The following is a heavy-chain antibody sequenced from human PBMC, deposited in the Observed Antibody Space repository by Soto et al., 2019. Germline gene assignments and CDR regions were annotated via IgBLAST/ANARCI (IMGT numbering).Heavy chain of an antibody. D-gene: IGHD3-3*01. V-gene: IGHV3-66*01. CDR2: IYSGGST. J-gene: IGHJ3*02. Sequence: EVQLVESGGGLVQPGGSLRLSCAASGFTVSSNYMSWVRQAPGKGLEWVSVIYSGGSTYYADSVKGRFTISRDNSKNTLYRQMNSLRAEDTDVYYCVAGTKLGYFWSGYYDEGAFDIWGQGTMVTVSS. CDR1: GFTVSSNY. CDR3: VAGTKLGYFWSGYYDEGAFDI.